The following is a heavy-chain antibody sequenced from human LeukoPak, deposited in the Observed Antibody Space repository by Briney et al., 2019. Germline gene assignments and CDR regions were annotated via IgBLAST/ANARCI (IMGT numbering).Heavy chain of an antibody. Sequence: ASVKVSCKASGYTFTGYYMHWVRQAPGQGLEWMGWINPNSGGTNYAQKFQGRVTVTRDTSISTAYMELSRLRSDDTAVYYCARDPRPTRGGGSGSYYNLIDYWGQGTLVTVSS. V-gene: IGHV1-2*02. D-gene: IGHD3-10*01. CDR2: INPNSGGT. J-gene: IGHJ4*02. CDR1: GYTFTGYY. CDR3: ARDPRPTRGGGSGSYYNLIDY.